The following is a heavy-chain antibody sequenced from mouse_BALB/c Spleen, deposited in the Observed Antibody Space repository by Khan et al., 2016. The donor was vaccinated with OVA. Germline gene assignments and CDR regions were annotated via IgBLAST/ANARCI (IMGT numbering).Heavy chain of an antibody. CDR2: INTYYGDV. J-gene: IGHJ3*01. Sequence: QVQLQQSGAELVRPGVSVKISCKGSGYTFTDFTMHWVKQSPAKSLEWIGVINTYYGDVTYNQKFKGKATMTVDKSSSTAYMELARLTSEDSAIYYCTRGGGSRFAYWGQGTLVTVSA. V-gene: IGHV1S137*01. CDR1: GYTFTDFT. CDR3: TRGGGSRFAY.